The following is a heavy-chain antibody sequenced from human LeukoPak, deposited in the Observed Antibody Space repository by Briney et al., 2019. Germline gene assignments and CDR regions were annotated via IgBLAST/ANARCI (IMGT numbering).Heavy chain of an antibody. Sequence: PGGSLRLSCAASGFTFNNYAMNWVRQAPGKGLEWVSSISGSGGSTYYADSVKGRFTIPRDNSKNTLYLQMNSLRVEDTAVYYCATRSYFGGQGTLVTVSS. J-gene: IGHJ4*02. V-gene: IGHV3-23*01. CDR2: ISGSGGST. D-gene: IGHD2/OR15-2a*01. CDR1: GFTFNNYA. CDR3: ATRSYF.